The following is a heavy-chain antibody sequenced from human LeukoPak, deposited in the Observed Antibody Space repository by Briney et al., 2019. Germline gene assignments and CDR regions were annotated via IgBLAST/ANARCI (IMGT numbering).Heavy chain of an antibody. V-gene: IGHV5-51*01. J-gene: IGHJ4*02. D-gene: IGHD6-19*01. CDR2: IYPGDSDT. CDR3: ARSTEAVAGTPDLDY. Sequence: RGESLQISCKGSGYSFTSYWIGWVRQMPGKGLEWMGIIYPGDSDTRYSPSFQGQVTISADKSISTAYLQWSSLKASDTAMYYCARSTEAVAGTPDLDYWGQGTLVTVSS. CDR1: GYSFTSYW.